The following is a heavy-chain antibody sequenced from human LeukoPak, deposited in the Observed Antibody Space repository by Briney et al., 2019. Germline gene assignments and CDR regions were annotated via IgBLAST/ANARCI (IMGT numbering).Heavy chain of an antibody. CDR2: IYYSGST. CDR3: ARHLPLFTGARVDY. CDR1: GGSISSSSYY. D-gene: IGHD3-9*01. V-gene: IGHV4-39*01. J-gene: IGHJ4*02. Sequence: SETLSLTCTVSGGSISSSSYYWGWIRQPPGKGREWIVCIYYSGSTYYNPSLKSRVTISVDTPNIQFSLKLGSVTAADTAVYYCARHLPLFTGARVDYWGQGTLVTVSS.